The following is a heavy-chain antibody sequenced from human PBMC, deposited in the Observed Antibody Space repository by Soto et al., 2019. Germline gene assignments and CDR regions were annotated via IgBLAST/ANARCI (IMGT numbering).Heavy chain of an antibody. CDR3: ARNGRGVPDFDY. J-gene: IGHJ4*02. D-gene: IGHD3-10*01. V-gene: IGHV4-30-2*01. Sequence: TSETLSLTCAVSGGSISSGGYSWSWIRQTPGKGLEWIGYIYHSGSTYYNPSLKSRVTISVDSPKNQFSLKLSSVTAADTAVYYCARNGRGVPDFDYWGQGTLVTVSS. CDR1: GGSISSGGYS. CDR2: IYHSGST.